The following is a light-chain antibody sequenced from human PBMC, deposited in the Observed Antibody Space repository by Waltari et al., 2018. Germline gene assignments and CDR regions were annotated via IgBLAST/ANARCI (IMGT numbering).Light chain of an antibody. Sequence: EIVLTQSPATLSLSPGERATLSCRASQSLSSYLAWYQQKPGQAPRLLIYDASNRTTGIPVRFSGSGSGTDFTLTISSLEPEDFAVYYCQQRTNWPPYTFGQGTKLEIK. J-gene: IGKJ2*01. CDR3: QQRTNWPPYT. CDR1: QSLSSY. CDR2: DAS. V-gene: IGKV3-11*01.